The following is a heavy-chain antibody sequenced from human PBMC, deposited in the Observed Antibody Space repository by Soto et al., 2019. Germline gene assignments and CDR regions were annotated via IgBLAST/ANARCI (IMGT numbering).Heavy chain of an antibody. V-gene: IGHV3-15*07. CDR3: TTDGFSEVARNRLIYYYYYGMDV. D-gene: IGHD3-3*02. CDR2: IKSKTDGGTT. J-gene: IGHJ6*02. CDR1: GFTFSNAW. Sequence: GGSLRLSCAASGFTFSNAWMNWVRQAPGKGLEWVGRIKSKTDGGTTDYAAPVKGRFTISRDDSKNTLYLQMNSLKTEDTAVYYCTTDGFSEVARNRLIYYYYYGMDVWGQGTTVTVSS.